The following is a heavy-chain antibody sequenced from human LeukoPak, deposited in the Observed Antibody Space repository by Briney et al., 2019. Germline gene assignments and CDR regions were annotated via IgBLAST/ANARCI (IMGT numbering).Heavy chain of an antibody. CDR3: AREDIPRPYGMDV. J-gene: IGHJ6*02. CDR2: INPSSGGT. Sequence: ASVKVSCKASGYTFTGYYMHWVRQAPGQGLEWMGWINPSSGGTNYAQKFQGRVTMTRDTSISTAYMELSRLRSDDTAVYYCAREDIPRPYGMDVWGQGTTVTVSS. V-gene: IGHV1-2*02. D-gene: IGHD2-2*02. CDR1: GYTFTGYY.